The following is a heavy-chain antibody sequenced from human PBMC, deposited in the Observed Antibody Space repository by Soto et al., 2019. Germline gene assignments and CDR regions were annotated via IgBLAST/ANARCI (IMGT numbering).Heavy chain of an antibody. V-gene: IGHV3-7*03. CDR1: GFTFSSYW. CDR3: TADRAEMPTITIAY. Sequence: QPGGSLRLSCAASGFTFSSYWMSWVRQAPGKGLEWVANIKQDGSEKYYVDSVKGRFTISRDNAKNSLYLQMNSLRAEDTAVYYCTADRAEMPTITIAYWGQGSLVTVSS. D-gene: IGHD3-3*01. CDR2: IKQDGSEK. J-gene: IGHJ4*02.